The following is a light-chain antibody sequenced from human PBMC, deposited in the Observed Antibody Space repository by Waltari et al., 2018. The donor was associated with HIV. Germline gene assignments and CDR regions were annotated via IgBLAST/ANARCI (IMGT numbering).Light chain of an antibody. CDR2: GAT. J-gene: IGKJ1*01. CDR3: QQYNELPQT. CDR1: QSVGGN. V-gene: IGKV3-15*01. Sequence: EIVMTQSPDTLSVSPGDRATLSCRASQSVGGNLAWYQVRPGQTPSLLIYGATSRTTGFPARFSGRGSGTEFTLTISGLQSEDFAIYYCQQYNELPQTSGQGTRV.